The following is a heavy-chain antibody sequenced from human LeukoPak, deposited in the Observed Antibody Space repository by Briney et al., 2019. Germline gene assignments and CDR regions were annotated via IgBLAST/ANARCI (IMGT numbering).Heavy chain of an antibody. CDR1: GYTFTGYY. J-gene: IGHJ6*02. Sequence: ASVKVSCKASGYTFTGYYMHWVRQAPGQGLEWMGWINPNSGGTNYAQKFQGRVTMTRDTSISTAYMELSRLRSDDTAVYYCARTTGTLGEQLAPYYYCGMDVWGQGTTVTVSS. V-gene: IGHV1-2*02. D-gene: IGHD6-6*01. CDR3: ARTTGTLGEQLAPYYYCGMDV. CDR2: INPNSGGT.